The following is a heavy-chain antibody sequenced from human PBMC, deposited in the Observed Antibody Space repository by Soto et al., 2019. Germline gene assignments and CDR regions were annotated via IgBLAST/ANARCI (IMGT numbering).Heavy chain of an antibody. CDR3: AREGLGTTGVLTPRMDV. Sequence: QVQLQESGPGLVKPSQTLSLTCTVSGGSISSGGYYWSWIRQHPGKGLEWIGYIYYSGSTYYNPSLKSRVTISVDTSKNQFSLKLSSVTAADTAVYYCAREGLGTTGVLTPRMDVWGQGTTVTVSS. CDR1: GGSISSGGYY. V-gene: IGHV4-31*03. J-gene: IGHJ6*02. D-gene: IGHD3-16*01. CDR2: IYYSGST.